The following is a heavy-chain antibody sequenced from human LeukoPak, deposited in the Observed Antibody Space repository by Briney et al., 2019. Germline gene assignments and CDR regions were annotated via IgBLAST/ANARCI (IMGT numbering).Heavy chain of an antibody. D-gene: IGHD6-19*01. CDR2: IYTSGST. Sequence: PSETLSLTCTVSGGSISSYYWSWIRQPAGKGLEWIGRIYTSGSTNCNPSLKSRVTMSVDTSKNQFSLKLSSVTAADTAVYYCARDWPSGWSYYFDYWGQGTLVTVSS. J-gene: IGHJ4*02. CDR3: ARDWPSGWSYYFDY. V-gene: IGHV4-4*07. CDR1: GGSISSYY.